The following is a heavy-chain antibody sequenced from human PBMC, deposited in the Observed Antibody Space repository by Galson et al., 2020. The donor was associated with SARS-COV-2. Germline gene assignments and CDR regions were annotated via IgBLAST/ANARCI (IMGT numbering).Heavy chain of an antibody. CDR3: TTDYHDALFDDP. Sequence: GESLKISCAASGFKFTDAWMTWVRQAPGKGLEWVGRIRSKTDGGAADYAAPVKGRFSISRDDSRNTLHLHMNSLQTEDTAVYYCTTDYHDALFDDPWGQGTLVTVSS. D-gene: IGHD3-3*01. CDR2: IRSKTDGGAA. CDR1: GFKFTDAW. J-gene: IGHJ5*02. V-gene: IGHV3-15*07.